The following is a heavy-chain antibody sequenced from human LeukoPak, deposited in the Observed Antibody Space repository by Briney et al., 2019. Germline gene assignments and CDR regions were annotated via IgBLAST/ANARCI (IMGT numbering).Heavy chain of an antibody. D-gene: IGHD4-23*01. V-gene: IGHV3-53*01. CDR1: GFTVSGNC. CDR2: IYIGGTT. Sequence: GGSLRLSCAVSGFTVSGNCMSWVRQAPGKGLEWVSLIYIGGTTYYADSELGRFTIARNISKNTLYLQMNSLRAEDTAVYYCARRAGGYSHPYDYWGQGILVTVSS. CDR3: ARRAGGYSHPYDY. J-gene: IGHJ4*02.